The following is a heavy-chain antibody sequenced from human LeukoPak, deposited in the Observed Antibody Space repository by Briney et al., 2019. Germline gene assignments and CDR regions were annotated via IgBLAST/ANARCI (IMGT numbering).Heavy chain of an antibody. D-gene: IGHD3-10*01. CDR3: AKDAHKLLWFGDPGSYFDY. CDR2: IRYDGSNK. V-gene: IGHV3-30*02. CDR1: GFTFSSYG. Sequence: GESLKISCAASGFTFSSYGLHWVRQAPGKGLEWVAFIRYDGSNKYYADSVKGRFTISRDNSKNTLYLQMNSLRAEDTAVYYCAKDAHKLLWFGDPGSYFDYWGQGTLVTVSS. J-gene: IGHJ4*02.